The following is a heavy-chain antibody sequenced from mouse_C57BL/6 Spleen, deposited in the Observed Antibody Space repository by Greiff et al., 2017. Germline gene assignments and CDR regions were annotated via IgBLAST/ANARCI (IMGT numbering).Heavy chain of an antibody. D-gene: IGHD1-1*01. CDR2: ISSGGSYT. J-gene: IGHJ2*01. V-gene: IGHV5-6*01. Sequence: EVKVVESGGDLVKPGGSLKLSCAASGFTFSSYGMSWVRQTPDKRLEWVATISSGGSYTYYPDSVKGRFTISRDNAKNTLYLQMSSLKSEDTAMYYCARLTTVVATRDYFDYWGQGTTLSVSS. CDR1: GFTFSSYG. CDR3: ARLTTVVATRDYFDY.